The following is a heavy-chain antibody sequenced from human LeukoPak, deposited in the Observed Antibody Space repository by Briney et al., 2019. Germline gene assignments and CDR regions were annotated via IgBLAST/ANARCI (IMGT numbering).Heavy chain of an antibody. CDR3: ARDAGQYRSYPFDY. CDR2: IYYSGST. V-gene: IGHV4-4*02. Sequence: SETLSLTCSVSGDSMISNKWWIWVRQPPGKGLEWIGYIYYSGSTYYNPSLKSRVTISVDTSKNQFSLKLSSVTAADTAVYYCARDAGQYRSYPFDYWGQGTLVTVSS. J-gene: IGHJ4*02. D-gene: IGHD6-6*01. CDR1: GDSMISNKW.